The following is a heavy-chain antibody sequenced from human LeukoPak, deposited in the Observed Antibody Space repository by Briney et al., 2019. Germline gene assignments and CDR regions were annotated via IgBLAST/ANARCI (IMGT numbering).Heavy chain of an antibody. D-gene: IGHD2-15*01. CDR1: GYTFSNYD. J-gene: IGHJ3*01. CDR2: IGGYTGDT. CDR3: ARAGYCGDGGCRGGSAFDV. Sequence: GASVKVSCKTSGYTFSNYDIYWVRQAPGQGLECMGWIGGYTGDTKYAQILQGRFTVTTDTSTSTAYMELRSLTYVDTAVYYCARAGYCGDGGCRGGSAFDVWGQGTMVTVSS. V-gene: IGHV1-18*01.